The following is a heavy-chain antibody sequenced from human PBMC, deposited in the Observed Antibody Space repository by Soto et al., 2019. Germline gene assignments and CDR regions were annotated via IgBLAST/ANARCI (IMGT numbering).Heavy chain of an antibody. CDR3: AYRGSHYLFAWIKNRDSFDI. V-gene: IGHV2-5*02. CDR2: IYWDDDK. CDR1: GFSLRTSGVG. D-gene: IGHD2-15*01. Sequence: SGPTLVNPTQTLTLPCTFSGFSLRTSGVGVGWIRQPPGKALEWLALIYWDDDKRYSPSLKSRLPITKDTPKNQVVLTMTNMDPVDTAAYYCAYRGSHYLFAWIKNRDSFDIWGQGTMVTVSS. J-gene: IGHJ3*02.